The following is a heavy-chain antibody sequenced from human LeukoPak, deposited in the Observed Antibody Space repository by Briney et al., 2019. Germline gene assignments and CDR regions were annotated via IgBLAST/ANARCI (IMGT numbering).Heavy chain of an antibody. Sequence: PSETLSLTCTASGGSISSFYWRWIRQPPGKGLEWIGYIYNRGTTNYNPSLKSRVTIAVDTAKNQFSLKRTSVTAADTAVYYWARDRSYGNNWFDPWGQGTLVTVS. CDR2: IYNRGTT. D-gene: IGHD4-17*01. V-gene: IGHV4-59*01. CDR3: ARDRSYGNNWFDP. J-gene: IGHJ5*02. CDR1: GGSISSFY.